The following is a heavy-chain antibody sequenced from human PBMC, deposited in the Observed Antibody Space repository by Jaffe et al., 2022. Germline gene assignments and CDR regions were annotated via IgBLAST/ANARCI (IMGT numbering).Heavy chain of an antibody. CDR3: AEAAGNDFWGKFGFDP. J-gene: IGHJ5*02. V-gene: IGHV1-69*01. CDR2: IITMFATA. CDR1: GGTFSNNA. D-gene: IGHD3-3*01. Sequence: QVQLVQSGAEVKKPGSSVKVSCKASGGTFSNNALAWVRQAPGQGLEWMGGIITMFATANYAQKFQGRLTISADESTGTAYMELNSLTSDDTAIYFCAEAAGNDFWGKFGFDPWGQGTLVTVSS.